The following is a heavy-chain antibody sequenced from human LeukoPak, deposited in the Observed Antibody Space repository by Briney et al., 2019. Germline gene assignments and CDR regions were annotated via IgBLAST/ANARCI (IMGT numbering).Heavy chain of an antibody. Sequence: GSSVKVSCKASGGTFSSYAISWVRQAPGQGLEWMGWISAYNGNTNYAQKLQGRVTMTTDTSTSTAYMELRSLRSDDTAVYYCARDLGYVGGCELDYWGQGTLVTVSS. J-gene: IGHJ4*02. V-gene: IGHV1-18*01. CDR2: ISAYNGNT. D-gene: IGHD2-15*01. CDR1: GGTFSSYA. CDR3: ARDLGYVGGCELDY.